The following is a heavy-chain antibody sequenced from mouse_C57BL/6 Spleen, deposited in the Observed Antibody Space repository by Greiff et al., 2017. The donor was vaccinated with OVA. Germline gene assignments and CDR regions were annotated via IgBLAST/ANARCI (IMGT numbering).Heavy chain of an antibody. CDR3: ARSYYYGSPSYFDY. J-gene: IGHJ2*01. CDR2: IDPSDSYT. D-gene: IGHD1-1*01. CDR1: GYTFTSYW. Sequence: QVQLKQSGAELVMPGASVKLSCKASGYTFTSYWMHWVKQRPGQGLEWIGEIDPSDSYTNYNQKFKGKSTLTVDKSSSTAYMQLSSLTSEDSAVYYCARSYYYGSPSYFDYWGQGTTLTVSS. V-gene: IGHV1-69*01.